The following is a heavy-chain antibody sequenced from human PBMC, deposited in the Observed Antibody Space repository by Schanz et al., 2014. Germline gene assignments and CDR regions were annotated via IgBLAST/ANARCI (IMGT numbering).Heavy chain of an antibody. D-gene: IGHD3-9*01. CDR2: INSANGNT. Sequence: VQLVQSGPEAEKPGASVKVSCKTSGYTFTEYTMYWLRQAPGQRLEWMGWINSANGNTKYSHRFQGRVTITRDTSATAAYMELSSLRSDDTAVYYCARVQDDILTGSEYYYGMDVWGQGTLVTVS. CDR1: GYTFTEYT. J-gene: IGHJ6*02. CDR3: ARVQDDILTGSEYYYGMDV. V-gene: IGHV1-3*01.